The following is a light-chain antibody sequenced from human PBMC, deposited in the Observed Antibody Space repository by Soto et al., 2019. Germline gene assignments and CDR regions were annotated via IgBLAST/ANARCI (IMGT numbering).Light chain of an antibody. J-gene: IGKJ1*01. Sequence: EIVLTQSPGTLSLSPGERATLSCRASQSVRSTYLAWFQQKPGQAPRLLIYGAYSRASGIPDRFSGSGSGTDFTLTISRLDPEDFAVYYCQQYGSSWTFGQGTKVEIK. CDR3: QQYGSSWT. CDR2: GAY. CDR1: QSVRSTY. V-gene: IGKV3-20*01.